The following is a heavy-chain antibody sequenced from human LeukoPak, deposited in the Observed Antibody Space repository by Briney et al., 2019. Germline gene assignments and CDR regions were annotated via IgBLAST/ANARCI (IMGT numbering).Heavy chain of an antibody. J-gene: IGHJ4*02. CDR3: AKLPGRAADY. CDR1: GFTFSSYV. V-gene: IGHV3-23*01. Sequence: GGSLRLSCAASGFTFSSYVMNWVRQAPGKGLEWVSGISHSGGSTYYADSVKGRFTISRDNSKNTLYLQMNSLRAEDTAVYYCAKLPGRAADYWGQGTLVTVSS. CDR2: ISHSGGST.